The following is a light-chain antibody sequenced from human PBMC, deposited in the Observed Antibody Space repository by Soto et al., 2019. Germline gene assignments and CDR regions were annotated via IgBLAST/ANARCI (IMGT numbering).Light chain of an antibody. Sequence: QSALTQPRSVSGSPGQSVAISCTGTSGDVGGYEYVSWYQQHPGKAPKLMVYAVTKRPSGVPDRFSGSKSGNTASLTISGLQAEDEADYYCCSYAGSYSLLFGGGTKLTVL. V-gene: IGLV2-11*01. CDR1: SGDVGGYEY. J-gene: IGLJ2*01. CDR2: AVT. CDR3: CSYAGSYSLL.